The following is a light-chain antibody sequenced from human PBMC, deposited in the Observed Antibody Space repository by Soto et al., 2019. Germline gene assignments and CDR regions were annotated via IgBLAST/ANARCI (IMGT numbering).Light chain of an antibody. V-gene: IGKV3-11*01. Sequence: EIVLTQSPATLSLSPWERATLSCRASPSVTNYLAWYQQKPGQPPRLLIYGAFNRAAGIPARFSGSGSGTDFTLTISSLEHEDSAVYYCQQRNIWPPVTFGQGTRLEI. CDR3: QQRNIWPPVT. CDR2: GAF. J-gene: IGKJ5*01. CDR1: PSVTNY.